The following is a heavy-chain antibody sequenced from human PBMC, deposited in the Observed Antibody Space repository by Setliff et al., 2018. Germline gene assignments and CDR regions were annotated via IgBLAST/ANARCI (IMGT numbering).Heavy chain of an antibody. CDR2: TIPMFGTT. V-gene: IGHV1-69*05. CDR1: GGTFRSYG. D-gene: IGHD5-18*01. Sequence: SVKVSCKASGGTFRSYGITWVRQAPGQGLEWMGGTIPMFGTTNYAQKFQGRVTIITDESTSTAYMELSSLRSEDTAVYFCAREGVDTRSSTDYRYYMDVWGKGTTVTVSS. J-gene: IGHJ6*03. CDR3: AREGVDTRSSTDYRYYMDV.